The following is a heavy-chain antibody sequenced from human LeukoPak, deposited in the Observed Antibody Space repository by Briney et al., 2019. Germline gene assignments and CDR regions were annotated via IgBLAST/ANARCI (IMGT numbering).Heavy chain of an antibody. V-gene: IGHV3-21*01. CDR1: GSTFSSYT. Sequence: PGGSLRLSCAVSGSTFSSYTMNWVRQAPGKGLEWVSSISSSRTFIFYADSVKGRFTISRDNAENSLWLQMNSLRVEDTAVYYCARAKFKWELPRRFDYWGQGTLVTVSS. D-gene: IGHD1-26*01. J-gene: IGHJ4*02. CDR2: ISSSRTFI. CDR3: ARAKFKWELPRRFDY.